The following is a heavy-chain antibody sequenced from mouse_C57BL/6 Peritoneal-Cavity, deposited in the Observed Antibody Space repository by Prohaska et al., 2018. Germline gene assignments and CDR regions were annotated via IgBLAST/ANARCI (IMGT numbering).Heavy chain of an antibody. CDR2: INPDSSAI. V-gene: IGHV4-1*01. D-gene: IGHD4-1*01. CDR3: ARELGDAMDY. Sequence: EVKLLQSGGGLVQPGGSLKLSCAASGIDFSRYWMSWVRRAPGKGLEWIGEINPDSSAINYAPSLKDKFIISRDNAKNTLCLQMSKVRSEDTARYYCARELGDAMDYWGQGTSATVSS. CDR1: GIDFSRYW. J-gene: IGHJ4*01.